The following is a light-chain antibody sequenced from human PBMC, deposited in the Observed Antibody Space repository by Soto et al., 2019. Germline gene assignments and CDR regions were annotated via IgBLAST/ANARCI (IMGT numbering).Light chain of an antibody. CDR1: QGITSA. Sequence: AIPLTQSPSSLSASVGDRVTITCRAGQGITSALAWYQQKPGKAPRVLISASSLQSGVPSRFSGSGSGTDFTLTISSLQPEDFASYFCQQFYSYPITFGQGTRLETK. CDR3: QQFYSYPIT. V-gene: IGKV1-13*02. CDR2: AS. J-gene: IGKJ5*01.